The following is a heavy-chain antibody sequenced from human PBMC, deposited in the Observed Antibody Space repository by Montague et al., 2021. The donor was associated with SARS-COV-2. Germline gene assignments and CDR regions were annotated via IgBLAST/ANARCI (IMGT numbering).Heavy chain of an antibody. V-gene: IGHV4-34*01. D-gene: IGHD3-10*01. CDR3: ARLGDGVVPSPILGVGPYYSYYYMDV. CDR2: IHHGGST. CDR1: GGSFSTYS. J-gene: IGHJ6*03. Sequence: SETLSLTCAVHGGSFSTYSWNWIRQPPGKGLEWIGEIHHGGSTSYNPSLKSRVTISADTSKNQFSLKLTSVAAADTAVYYRARLGDGVVPSPILGVGPYYSYYYMDVWGKGTTVTVSS.